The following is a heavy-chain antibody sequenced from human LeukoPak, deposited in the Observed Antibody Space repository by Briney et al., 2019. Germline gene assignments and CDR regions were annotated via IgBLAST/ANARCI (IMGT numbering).Heavy chain of an antibody. CDR1: GFTFRSYS. J-gene: IGHJ4*02. CDR3: AKGIPNYPVTHPRFDY. D-gene: IGHD4-17*01. Sequence: AGGSLRLSCTASGFTFRSYSMNWVRQAPGKGLEWVSAISGSGGSTYYADSVKGRFTISRDNSKNTLYLQMNSLRAEDTAVYYCAKGIPNYPVTHPRFDYWGQGTLVTVSS. CDR2: ISGSGGST. V-gene: IGHV3-23*01.